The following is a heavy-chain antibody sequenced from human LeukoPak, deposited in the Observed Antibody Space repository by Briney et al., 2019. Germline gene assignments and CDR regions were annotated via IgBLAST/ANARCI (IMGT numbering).Heavy chain of an antibody. CDR1: GGSFSGYY. D-gene: IGHD6-13*01. CDR2: INHSGST. CDR3: VSSSRVGGIDY. Sequence: SETLSLTCAVYGGSFSGYYWSWIRQPPGEGLEWIGEINHSGSTNYNPSLKSRVTISVDTSKNQFSLKLSSVTAADTAVYYCVSSSRVGGIDYWGQGTLVTVSS. V-gene: IGHV4-34*01. J-gene: IGHJ4*02.